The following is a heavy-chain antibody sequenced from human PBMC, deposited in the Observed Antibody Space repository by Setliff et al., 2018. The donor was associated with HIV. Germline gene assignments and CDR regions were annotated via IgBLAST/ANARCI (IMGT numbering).Heavy chain of an antibody. CDR3: ARGGRSTVTQWAWFDP. CDR1: GGSITTSTFY. CDR2: IYYRGST. J-gene: IGHJ5*02. V-gene: IGHV4-39*02. D-gene: IGHD4-17*01. Sequence: PSETLSLTCTVSGGSITTSTFYWGWIRQPPGKGLEWIGSIYYRGSTYYNPSLKSRLTITQHTSKNHFSLSLSSVTAADTAVYYCARGGRSTVTQWAWFDPWGQGTLVTVSS.